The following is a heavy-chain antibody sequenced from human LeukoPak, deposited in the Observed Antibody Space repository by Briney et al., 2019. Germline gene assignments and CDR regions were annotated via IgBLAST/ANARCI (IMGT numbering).Heavy chain of an antibody. J-gene: IGHJ4*02. V-gene: IGHV1-2*02. CDR1: GYTFTGYY. CDR2: INPNSGGT. D-gene: IGHD6-13*01. CDR3: ARANPGSSWYYY. Sequence: GASVKVSRKASGYTFTGYYMHWVRQAPGQGLEWMGWINPNSGGTNYAQKFQGRVTMTRDTSISTAYMELSRLRSDDTAVYYCARANPGSSWYYYWGQGTLVTVSS.